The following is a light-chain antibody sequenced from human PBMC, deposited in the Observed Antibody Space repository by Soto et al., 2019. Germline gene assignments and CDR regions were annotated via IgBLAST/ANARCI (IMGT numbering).Light chain of an antibody. J-gene: IGLJ2*01. CDR1: SSDIGGYNY. Sequence: SALAQPPSASGSPGQSVTISCTGTSSDIGGYNYVSWYQQHPGKAPKLIIYEVSKRPSGVPDRFSGSKSGHTASLTVSGLQAEDEADYHCSSYEGSNTVVFGGGTKVTVL. V-gene: IGLV2-8*01. CDR3: SSYEGSNTVV. CDR2: EVS.